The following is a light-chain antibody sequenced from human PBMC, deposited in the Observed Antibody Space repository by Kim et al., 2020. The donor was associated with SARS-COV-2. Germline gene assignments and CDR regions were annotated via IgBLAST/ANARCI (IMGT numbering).Light chain of an antibody. J-gene: IGLJ1*01. Sequence: SITSSCTGTSSDVGGYNYVYWYPQHPGKAPKLMIYDVSNRPSGVSNRFSGSKSGNAASLTISGLQAEDEADYYCSSYTSSSIPYVFGTGTKVTVL. CDR1: SSDVGGYNY. CDR2: DVS. CDR3: SSYTSSSIPYV. V-gene: IGLV2-14*03.